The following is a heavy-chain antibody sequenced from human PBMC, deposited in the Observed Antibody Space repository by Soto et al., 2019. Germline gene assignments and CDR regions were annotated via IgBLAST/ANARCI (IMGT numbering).Heavy chain of an antibody. D-gene: IGHD2-2*03. CDR3: ARDLMGSGYCSSTSCPGGWFDP. Sequence: GGSLRLSCAASGFTFSSYAMHWVRQAPGKGLEWVAVISYDGSNKYYADSVKGRFTISRDNSKNTLYLQMNSLRAEDTAVYYCARDLMGSGYCSSTSCPGGWFDPWGQGTLVTVSS. CDR1: GFTFSSYA. V-gene: IGHV3-30-3*01. CDR2: ISYDGSNK. J-gene: IGHJ5*02.